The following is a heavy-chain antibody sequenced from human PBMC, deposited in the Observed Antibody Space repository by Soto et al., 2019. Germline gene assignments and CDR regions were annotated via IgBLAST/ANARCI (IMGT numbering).Heavy chain of an antibody. CDR3: AHYDDVGGSLGA. CDR1: GFSVTTPRVA. D-gene: IGHD3-16*01. J-gene: IGHJ5*02. Sequence: QITLKESGPALVKPTQTLTLTCTFSGFSVTTPRVAVGWNRQPPGKALEWLALIFWHDEKRFSASQKSRLTITKDTSKNQVVLTMNKMDPVDTATYYCAHYDDVGGSLGAWGQGTVVTVSS. CDR2: IFWHDEK. V-gene: IGHV2-5*01.